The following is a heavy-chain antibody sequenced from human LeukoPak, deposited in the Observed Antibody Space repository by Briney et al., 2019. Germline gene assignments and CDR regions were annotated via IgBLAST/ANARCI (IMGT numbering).Heavy chain of an antibody. CDR3: ARRVPTYDYYDSSGYPVEAFDI. J-gene: IGHJ3*02. CDR2: IYTSGST. Sequence: PSETLSLTCTVSGGSISSYYWSWIRQTAGKGLEWIGRIYTSGSTNYNPSLKSRVTMSVDTSKNQFSLKLSSVTAADTAVYYCARRVPTYDYYDSSGYPVEAFDIWGQGTMVTVSS. D-gene: IGHD3-22*01. CDR1: GGSISSYY. V-gene: IGHV4-4*07.